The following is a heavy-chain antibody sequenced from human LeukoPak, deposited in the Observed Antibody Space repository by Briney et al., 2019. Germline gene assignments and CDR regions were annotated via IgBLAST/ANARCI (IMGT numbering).Heavy chain of an antibody. D-gene: IGHD2-15*01. J-gene: IGHJ3*02. CDR1: GFTFSAYS. V-gene: IGHV3-48*04. CDR3: ARDSLGYCSGGSCYDAFDI. Sequence: GGSLRLSCATSGFTFSAYSMSWVRQAPGKGLEWVSHITRPGTTIYYAESVRGRFSISRDNAKNSLYLQMNSLRAEDTALYYCARDSLGYCSGGSCYDAFDIWGQGTMVIVSS. CDR2: ITRPGTTI.